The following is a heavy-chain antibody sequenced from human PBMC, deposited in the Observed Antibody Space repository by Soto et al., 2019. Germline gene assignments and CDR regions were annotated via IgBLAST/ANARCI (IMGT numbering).Heavy chain of an antibody. D-gene: IGHD6-13*01. CDR1: SGSFSTYY. J-gene: IGHJ4*02. CDR2: IYSTGST. V-gene: IGHV4-4*07. Sequence: SETLSLTCTVSSGSFSTYYWSWIRQPAGKGLEWIGRIYSTGSTLYNSSLKSRITMSVDTSKNQFSRKLSSVTAADTAVYYCAGGAAADYFDYWGQGTLVTVS. CDR3: AGGAAADYFDY.